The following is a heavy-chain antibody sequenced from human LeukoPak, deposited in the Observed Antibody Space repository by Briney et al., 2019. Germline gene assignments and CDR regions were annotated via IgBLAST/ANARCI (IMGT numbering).Heavy chain of an antibody. CDR1: GYTFTSYY. J-gene: IGHJ6*03. Sequence: VASVKVSCKASGYTFTSYYMHWVGQAPGQGLEWMGIINPSGGSTSYAQKFQGRVTMTRDMSTSTVYMELSSLRSEDTAVYYCASQNSYYDSSGYYTYYMDVWGKGTTVTVSS. CDR3: ASQNSYYDSSGYYTYYMDV. D-gene: IGHD3-22*01. CDR2: INPSGGST. V-gene: IGHV1-46*01.